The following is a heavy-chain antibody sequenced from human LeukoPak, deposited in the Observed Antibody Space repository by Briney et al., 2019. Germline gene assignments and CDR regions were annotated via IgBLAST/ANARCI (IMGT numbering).Heavy chain of an antibody. D-gene: IGHD6-19*01. CDR2: IYFDGRSQ. CDR3: AKAMAVPGGGDAFDV. CDR1: GFPPSYA. V-gene: IGHV3-33*06. J-gene: IGHJ3*01. Sequence: GKSLRLSSAASGFPPSYATHWVRQAPGKGLDWVACIYFDGRSQFYAESVRGRLTITRDNSKRTLYLQMNSLTAEDTGVYYCAKAMAVPGGGDAFDVWGQGTMVTVSS.